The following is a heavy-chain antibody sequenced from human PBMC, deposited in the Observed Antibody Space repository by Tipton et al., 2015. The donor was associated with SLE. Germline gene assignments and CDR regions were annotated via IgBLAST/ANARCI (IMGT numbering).Heavy chain of an antibody. D-gene: IGHD6-19*01. CDR3: SRGTHANGWSD. CDR2: TYYRSKWYN. CDR1: GDSVSSNSGA. J-gene: IGHJ4*02. Sequence: GLVKPSQTLSLTCAISGDSVSSNSGAWNWIRQSTSRGLEWLGRTYYRSKWYNDYAVSVKSRITIDPDTSKNQFSLQLNSVTPEDTAVYYCSRGTHANGWSDWGQGTLVTVSS. V-gene: IGHV6-1*01.